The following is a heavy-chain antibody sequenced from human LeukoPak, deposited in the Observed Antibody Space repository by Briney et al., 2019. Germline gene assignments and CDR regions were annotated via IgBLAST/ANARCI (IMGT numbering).Heavy chain of an antibody. CDR3: ARDSPDAFDI. Sequence: GGSLRLSCAASGFTFSSYGMHWVRQAPGEGLEWVAVIWYDGSNKYYADSVKGRFTISRDNSKNTLYLQMNSLRAEDTAVYYCARDSPDAFDIWGQGTMVTVSS. CDR1: GFTFSSYG. J-gene: IGHJ3*02. V-gene: IGHV3-33*01. CDR2: IWYDGSNK.